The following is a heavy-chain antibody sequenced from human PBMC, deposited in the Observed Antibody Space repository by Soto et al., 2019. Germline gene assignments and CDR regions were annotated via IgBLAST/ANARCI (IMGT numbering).Heavy chain of an antibody. D-gene: IGHD6-25*01. J-gene: IGHJ6*04. Sequence: SVKVSCKASGGTFSSYTISWVRQAPGQGLEWMGRIIPILGIANYAQKFQGRVTITADKSTSTAYMELSSLRSEDTAVYYCARDDPQRVSPNGMDVWGKGTTVTVS. CDR2: IIPILGIA. V-gene: IGHV1-69*04. CDR1: GGTFSSYT. CDR3: ARDDPQRVSPNGMDV.